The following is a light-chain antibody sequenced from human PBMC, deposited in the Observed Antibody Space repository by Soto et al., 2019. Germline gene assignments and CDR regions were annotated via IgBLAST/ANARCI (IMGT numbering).Light chain of an antibody. CDR1: QGISSY. J-gene: IGKJ1*01. CDR3: QQYYSYPRT. V-gene: IGKV1-8*01. CDR2: AAS. Sequence: AIRMTQSPSSLSASTGDRVTITCRASQGISSYLAWYQQKPGKAPKLLIYAASTLQSGVPSRFSGSGSGTDFTLTISCPQSEDFATYYCQQYYSYPRTFGQGTTVEIK.